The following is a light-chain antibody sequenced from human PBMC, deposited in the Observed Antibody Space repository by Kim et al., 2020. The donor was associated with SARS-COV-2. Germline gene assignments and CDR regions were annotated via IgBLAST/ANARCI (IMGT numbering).Light chain of an antibody. CDR3: QQYGSSPCT. J-gene: IGKJ1*01. Sequence: EIVLTQSPGTLSLSPGERATLSCRASQSVSSSYLAWYQQKPGQAPRLLIYGASSRATGIPDRFSGSGSATDFTLTISRLEPEDFAVYYCQQYGSSPCTFGQGTKVDIK. CDR2: GAS. V-gene: IGKV3-20*01. CDR1: QSVSSSY.